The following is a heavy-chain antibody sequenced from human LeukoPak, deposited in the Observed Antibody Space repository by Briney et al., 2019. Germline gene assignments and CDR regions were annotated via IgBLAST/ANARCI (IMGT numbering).Heavy chain of an antibody. D-gene: IGHD2-21*02. CDR1: GGSISSGSYY. J-gene: IGHJ5*02. CDR3: ARLHCGGDCYSLNWFDP. V-gene: IGHV4-61*02. Sequence: SETLSLTCTVSGGSISSGSYYWSWIRQPAGKGLEWIGRIYTSGSTNYNPSLKSRVTISVDTSKNQFSLKLSSVTAADTAVYYCARLHCGGDCYSLNWFDPWGQGTLVTVSS. CDR2: IYTSGST.